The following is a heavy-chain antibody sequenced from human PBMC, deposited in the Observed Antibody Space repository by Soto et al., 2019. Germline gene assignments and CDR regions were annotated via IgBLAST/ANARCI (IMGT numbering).Heavy chain of an antibody. CDR1: VDSVSSNSAT. D-gene: IGHD6-19*01. CDR2: TYYRSKWYN. V-gene: IGHV6-1*01. CDR3: VRENSSGTRAAFDI. J-gene: IGHJ3*02. Sequence: SQTLSLTCAISVDSVSSNSATWNWIRQSPSRGLEWLGRTYYRSKWYNDYAVSVKSRITINPDTSKNQFSLQLNSVTPEDTAVYYCVRENSSGTRAAFDIWGRGTMVTVSS.